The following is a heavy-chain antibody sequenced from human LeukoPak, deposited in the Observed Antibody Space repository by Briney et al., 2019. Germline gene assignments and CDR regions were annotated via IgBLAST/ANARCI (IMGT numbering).Heavy chain of an antibody. J-gene: IGHJ6*03. V-gene: IGHV3-23*01. CDR2: ISGSGGST. CDR3: AKCVPYYYYMDV. CDR1: GFTFSSYS. Sequence: GGSLRLSCAASGFTFSSYSMNWVRQAPGKGLEWVSAISGSGGSTYYADSVKGRFTISRDNSKNTLYLQMNSLRAEDTAVYYCAKCVPYYYYMDVWGKGTTVTVSS.